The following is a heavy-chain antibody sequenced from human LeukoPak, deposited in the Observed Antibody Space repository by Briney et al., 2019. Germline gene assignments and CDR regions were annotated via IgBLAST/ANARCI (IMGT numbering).Heavy chain of an antibody. Sequence: SETLSLTCAVYGGSFSGYYWSWIRQPPGKGLEWIGEINHSGSTNYNPSLKSRVTISVDTSKNQFSLKLSSVTAADTAVYYCARGPPPRGGSGSHYPFDYWGQGTLVTVSS. CDR3: ARGPPPRGGSGSHYPFDY. V-gene: IGHV4-34*01. J-gene: IGHJ4*02. CDR2: INHSGST. CDR1: GGSFSGYY. D-gene: IGHD3-10*01.